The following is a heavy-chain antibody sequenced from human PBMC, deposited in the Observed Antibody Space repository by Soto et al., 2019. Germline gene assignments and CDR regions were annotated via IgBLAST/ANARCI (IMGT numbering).Heavy chain of an antibody. J-gene: IGHJ4*02. CDR3: AREVRDAGGGSVPSDY. V-gene: IGHV1-2*04. CDR1: GYTFTGYY. Sequence: ASVKVSCKASGYTFTGYYMHWVRQAPGQGLEWMGWINPNSGGTNYAQKFQGWVTMTRDTSISTAYMELSRLRSDDTAVYYCAREVRDAGGGSVPSDYWGQGTLVTVSS. D-gene: IGHD3-10*01. CDR2: INPNSGGT.